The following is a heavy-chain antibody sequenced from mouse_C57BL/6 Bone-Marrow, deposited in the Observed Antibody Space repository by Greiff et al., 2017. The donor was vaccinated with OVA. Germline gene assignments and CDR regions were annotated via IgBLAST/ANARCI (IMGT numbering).Heavy chain of an antibody. J-gene: IGHJ1*03. V-gene: IGHV1-55*01. CDR1: GYTFTSYW. CDR2: IYPGSGST. D-gene: IGHD1-3*01. CDR3: AGSSPYWYFDV. Sequence: QVHVKQPGAELVKPGASVKMSCKASGYTFTSYWITWVKQRPGQGLEWIGDIYPGSGSTNYNEKFKSKATLTVDTSSSTAYMQLSSLTSEDSAVYYCAGSSPYWYFDVWGTGTTVTVSS.